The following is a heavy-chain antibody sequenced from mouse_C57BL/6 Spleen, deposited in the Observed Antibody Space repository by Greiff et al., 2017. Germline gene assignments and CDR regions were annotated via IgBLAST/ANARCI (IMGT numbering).Heavy chain of an antibody. CDR3: ARQLTAYWYFDV. V-gene: IGHV2-6-1*01. CDR2: IWSDGST. Sequence: VQLVESGPGLVAPSQSLSITCTASGFSLTSYGVHWVRQPPGKGLEWLVVIWSDGSTIYNSAPISRLSFSEDTTKSQVFLIMNSLPADYTAMYCCARQLTAYWYFDVWGTGTTVTVSS. D-gene: IGHD4-1*01. J-gene: IGHJ1*03. CDR1: GFSLTSYG.